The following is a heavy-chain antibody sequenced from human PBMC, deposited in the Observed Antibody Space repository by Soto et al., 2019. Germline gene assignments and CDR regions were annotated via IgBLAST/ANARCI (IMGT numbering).Heavy chain of an antibody. V-gene: IGHV3-7*02. CDR3: AGYGVIITQPGGIDG. J-gene: IGHJ6*02. CDR1: GFTFSAYW. Sequence: EVQLVESGGGLVQPGGSLRLSCAASGFTFSAYWMSWVRQAPGKGLEWVANIKQDGSEKNYVDSVKGRFAISRDNAKNSGYLQLSSLRAEDTAVYYCAGYGVIITQPGGIDGWGQGTTVTVSS. D-gene: IGHD3-3*01. CDR2: IKQDGSEK.